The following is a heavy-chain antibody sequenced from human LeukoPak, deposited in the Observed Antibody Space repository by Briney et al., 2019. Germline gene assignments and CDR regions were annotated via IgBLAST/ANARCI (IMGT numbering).Heavy chain of an antibody. CDR3: ATGYDFWSGYYPHDAFDI. V-gene: IGHV1-69-2*01. CDR1: GYTFTDYY. CDR2: VDPEDGET. Sequence: GASVKVSCKASGYTFTDYYMHWVQQAPGKGLEWMGRVDPEDGETIYAEKFQGRVTITADTSTDTAYMELSSLRSEDTAVYYCATGYDFWSGYYPHDAFDIWGQGTMVTVSS. D-gene: IGHD3-3*01. J-gene: IGHJ3*02.